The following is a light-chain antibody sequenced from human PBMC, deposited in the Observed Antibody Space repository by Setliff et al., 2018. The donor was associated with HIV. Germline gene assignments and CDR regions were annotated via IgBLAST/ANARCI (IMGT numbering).Light chain of an antibody. CDR1: SSDVGGYNY. V-gene: IGLV2-11*01. CDR3: CSYVGSYTNDV. CDR2: DVT. J-gene: IGLJ1*01. Sequence: QSVLTHPRSVSGSPGQSVTISCIGTSSDVGGYNYVSWYQQYPGQAPKVMIYDVTKRPSGVPDRFSGSKSGNTASLTISGLQAEDEADYYCCSYVGSYTNDVVGTGTKGTVL.